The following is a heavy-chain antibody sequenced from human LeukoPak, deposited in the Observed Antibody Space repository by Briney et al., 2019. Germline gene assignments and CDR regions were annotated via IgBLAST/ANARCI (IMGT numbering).Heavy chain of an antibody. CDR1: GGSVSSGSSY. CDR2: MYYSGNT. D-gene: IGHD3-22*01. V-gene: IGHV4-61*01. J-gene: IGHJ4*02. CDR3: ARENPSGYYNRPIDY. Sequence: SETLPLTCVISGGSVSSGSSYWSWIRQPPGKGLEWIGYMYYSGNTSYNPSLKSRVTMSVDTSKNQFSLKLSSVTAADTAIYYCARENPSGYYNRPIDYWGQGTLVTVSS.